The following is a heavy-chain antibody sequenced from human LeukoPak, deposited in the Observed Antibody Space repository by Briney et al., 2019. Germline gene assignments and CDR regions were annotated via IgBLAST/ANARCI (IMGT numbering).Heavy chain of an antibody. CDR2: TYYRSKWYN. Sequence: SQTLSLTCAISGDSVSSNTAAWNWIRQSPSRGLEWLGRTYYRSKWYNDYAVSVKSRITINPDTSKNQFSLHLNSVTPEDTAVYYCARDIVGGWSYYYYYMDVWGKRTTVTVSS. CDR3: ARDIVGGWSYYYYYMDV. D-gene: IGHD6-19*01. J-gene: IGHJ6*03. V-gene: IGHV6-1*01. CDR1: GDSVSSNTAA.